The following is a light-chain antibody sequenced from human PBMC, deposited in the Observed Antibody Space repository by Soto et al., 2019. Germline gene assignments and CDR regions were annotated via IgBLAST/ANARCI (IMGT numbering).Light chain of an antibody. CDR2: NNN. J-gene: IGLJ1*01. CDR1: SFNIGTYN. CDR3: AAWDDSLNTYV. Sequence: VLTQPTSASGTPGQRVTISCSGSSFNIGTYNVNWYRQLPGTAPKLLIHNNNERPSGVPDRFSGSKSGTSASLAISGLQSEDEADYYCAAWDDSLNTYVFGIGTKVTVL. V-gene: IGLV1-44*01.